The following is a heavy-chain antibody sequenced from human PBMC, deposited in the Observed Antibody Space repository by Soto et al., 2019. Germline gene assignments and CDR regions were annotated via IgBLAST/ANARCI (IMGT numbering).Heavy chain of an antibody. V-gene: IGHV5-51*01. D-gene: IGHD3-10*01. Sequence: GESLKISCKGSGYSFTSHWIGWVRQMPGKGLEWMGIIYPGDSATRFSPSFQGQVTISADKSLSPAYLQWSSLKASDTAMYYCARHSGSGSYYRSEIYYGMDVWGQGTTVTVSS. CDR3: ARHSGSGSYYRSEIYYGMDV. J-gene: IGHJ6*02. CDR2: IYPGDSAT. CDR1: GYSFTSHW.